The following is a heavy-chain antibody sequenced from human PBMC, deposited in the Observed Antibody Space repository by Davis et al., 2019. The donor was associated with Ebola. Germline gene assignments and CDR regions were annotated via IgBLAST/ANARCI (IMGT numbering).Heavy chain of an antibody. V-gene: IGHV3-7*01. D-gene: IGHD3-3*01. J-gene: IGHJ5*02. CDR1: GFTFSSYW. Sequence: GESLKISCAASGFTFSSYWMSWVRQAPGKGLEWVANIKQDGSEKYYVDSVKGRFTISRDNAKNSLYLQMNSLRAEDTAVYYCARDSLYYDFWSGFDPWGQGTLVTVSS. CDR2: IKQDGSEK. CDR3: ARDSLYYDFWSGFDP.